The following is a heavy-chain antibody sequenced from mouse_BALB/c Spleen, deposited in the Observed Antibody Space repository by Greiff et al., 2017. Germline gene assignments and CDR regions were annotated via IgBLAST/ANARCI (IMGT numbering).Heavy chain of an antibody. D-gene: IGHD2-4*01. J-gene: IGHJ4*01. CDR2: IDPENGDT. V-gene: IGHV14-4*02. Sequence: VQLKESGAELVRSGASVKLSCTASGFNIKDYYMHWVKQRPEQGLEWIGWIDPENGDTEYAPKFQGKATMTADTSSNTAYLQLSSLTSEDTAVYYCNGLRPYAMDYWGQGTSVTVSS. CDR3: NGLRPYAMDY. CDR1: GFNIKDYY.